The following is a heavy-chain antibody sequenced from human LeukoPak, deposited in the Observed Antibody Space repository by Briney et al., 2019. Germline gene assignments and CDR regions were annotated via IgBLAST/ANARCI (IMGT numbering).Heavy chain of an antibody. J-gene: IGHJ4*02. CDR3: AKDGYYGSGTYPDY. CDR1: GFTFSSYG. Sequence: GTSLRLSCAASGFTFSSYGMNWVRQAPGKGLEWVAVISYDGTNKFYVDSLRGRFTISRGNSKNTLYLQMNSLRAEDTAVYYCAKDGYYGSGTYPDYWGQGTLVTVSS. D-gene: IGHD3-10*01. CDR2: ISYDGTNK. V-gene: IGHV3-30*18.